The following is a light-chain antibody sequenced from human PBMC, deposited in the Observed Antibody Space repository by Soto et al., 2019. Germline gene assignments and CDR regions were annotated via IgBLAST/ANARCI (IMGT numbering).Light chain of an antibody. Sequence: EIVLTQSPATLSLSPGERATLSCRASQNVSNYLAWYQQKPGQAPRLLIYDGSNRATGIPARFSGSGSGTDFPLSISSLESEEFAVYYCQQRANWPPITFGQGKRLEIK. J-gene: IGKJ5*01. CDR3: QQRANWPPIT. CDR2: DGS. CDR1: QNVSNY. V-gene: IGKV3-11*01.